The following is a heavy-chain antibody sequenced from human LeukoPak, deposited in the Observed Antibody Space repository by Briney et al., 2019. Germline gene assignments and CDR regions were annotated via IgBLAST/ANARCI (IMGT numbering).Heavy chain of an antibody. Sequence: PSETLSLTCTVSGDSISSDYYWGWIRQPPGRGLDYIGHIYYSGTTYYNPSLKSRDTISVDTSKNQFSLKVTSVTAADTAVYYCAREPGAVADFYFDQWGQGTLVTVSS. D-gene: IGHD6-19*01. CDR2: IYYSGTT. V-gene: IGHV4-38-2*02. J-gene: IGHJ4*02. CDR3: AREPGAVADFYFDQ. CDR1: GDSISSDYY.